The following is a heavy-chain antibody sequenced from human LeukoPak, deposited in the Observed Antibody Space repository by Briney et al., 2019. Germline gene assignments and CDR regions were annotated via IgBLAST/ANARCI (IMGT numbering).Heavy chain of an antibody. J-gene: IGHJ4*02. CDR2: IYYNGNT. V-gene: IGHV4-39*07. Sequence: PSETLSLTCTVSSGSISSNSYYWAWIRQPPGKGLEWIGSIYYNGNTYYNPSLMSRVTISVDTSKNQFSLRLSSVTVADTAVYYCARLSSNTWYFDYWGQGSLVTVSS. D-gene: IGHD2-2*01. CDR1: SGSISSNSYY. CDR3: ARLSSNTWYFDY.